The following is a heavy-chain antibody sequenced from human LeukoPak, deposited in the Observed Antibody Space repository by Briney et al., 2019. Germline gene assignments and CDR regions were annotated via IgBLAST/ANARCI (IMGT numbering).Heavy chain of an antibody. V-gene: IGHV3-66*01. CDR3: AKGGDGDYFDY. CDR1: GFTVSSNY. Sequence: SGGSLRLSCAASGFTVSSNYMSWVRQAPGKGLEWVSVIYSGGTTYYADSVKGRFTVSRDNSKNTLYLQMNSLRAEDTAVYYCAKGGDGDYFDYWGQGTLVTVSS. CDR2: IYSGGTT. D-gene: IGHD2-21*01. J-gene: IGHJ4*02.